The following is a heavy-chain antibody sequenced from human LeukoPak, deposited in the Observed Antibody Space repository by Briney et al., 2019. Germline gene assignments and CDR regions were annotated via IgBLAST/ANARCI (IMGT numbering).Heavy chain of an antibody. CDR3: ARVPFYNDYYFDC. J-gene: IGHJ4*02. CDR1: GYIFIGYY. D-gene: IGHD3-22*01. CDR2: IDPDSGGP. Sequence: ASVKVSCKASGYIFIGYYIHWVRQTPGQGVEWMGRIDPDSGGPVYAQKFQGRVTMTRDTSISTAYMDLSSLKSDDTAVYFCARVPFYNDYYFDCWGQGTLVTVSS. V-gene: IGHV1-2*06.